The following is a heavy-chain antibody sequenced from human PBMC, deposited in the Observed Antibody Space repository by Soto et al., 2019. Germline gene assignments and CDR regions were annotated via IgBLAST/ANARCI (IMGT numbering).Heavy chain of an antibody. CDR1: GFTFSSYG. Sequence: QVQLVESGGGVVQPGRSLRLSCAASGFTFSSYGMHLVRQAPGKGLKWVAVISYDGSNKYYADSVKGRFTISRDNSKNRLYLQMNSLIVEDTAVYYCAKEGSDFDILTGSGYYGMDVWGQGTTVTVSS. J-gene: IGHJ6*02. CDR3: AKEGSDFDILTGSGYYGMDV. V-gene: IGHV3-30*18. CDR2: ISYDGSNK. D-gene: IGHD3-9*01.